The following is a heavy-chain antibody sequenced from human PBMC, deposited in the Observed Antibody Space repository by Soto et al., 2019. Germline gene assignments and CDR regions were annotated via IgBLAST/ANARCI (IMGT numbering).Heavy chain of an antibody. CDR1: GGTFSSYA. CDR3: VRVVAIPGYPDH. D-gene: IGHD5-12*01. J-gene: IGHJ4*02. CDR2: IVPIVGTT. V-gene: IGHV1-69*12. Sequence: QVQLVQSGAEVRQPASSVKVSCKTSGGTFSSYAISWVRQAPGQGLEWMGGIVPIVGTTTYAQKFQGRVTITADEATSTAYMQLSRLRSDDTALYYCVRVVAIPGYPDHWGQGTLVTVSS.